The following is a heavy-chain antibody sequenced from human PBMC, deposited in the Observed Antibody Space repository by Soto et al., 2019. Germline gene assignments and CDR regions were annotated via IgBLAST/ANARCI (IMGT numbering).Heavy chain of an antibody. Sequence: EVQLVESGGGLVKPGGALRLSCAASGFTLSSFSMNWVRQAPGKGLEWVSSISGNSRYKYYADSQKGRFTVSRDNAKTSLYLQINSLRAEDTAVYYCARDRGDYEGLVPYYFDHWGQGTLVTVSS. D-gene: IGHD4-17*01. V-gene: IGHV3-21*02. CDR2: ISGNSRYK. CDR1: GFTLSSFS. J-gene: IGHJ4*02. CDR3: ARDRGDYEGLVPYYFDH.